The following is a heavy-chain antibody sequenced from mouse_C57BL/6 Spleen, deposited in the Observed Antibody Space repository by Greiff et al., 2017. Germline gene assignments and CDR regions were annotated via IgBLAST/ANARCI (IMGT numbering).Heavy chain of an antibody. J-gene: IGHJ4*01. Sequence: EVKLMESGGGLVKPGGSLKLSCAASGFTFSDYGMHWVRQAPEKGLEWVAYISSGSSTIYYADTVKGRFTISRDNAKNTLFLQMTSLRSEDTAIYYCAREYYGYYYYYAMDYWGQGTSVTVSS. CDR3: AREYYGYYYYYAMDY. V-gene: IGHV5-17*01. CDR2: ISSGSSTI. D-gene: IGHD2-1*01. CDR1: GFTFSDYG.